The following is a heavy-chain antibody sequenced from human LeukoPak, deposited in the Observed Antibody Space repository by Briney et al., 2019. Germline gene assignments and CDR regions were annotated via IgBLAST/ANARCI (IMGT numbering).Heavy chain of an antibody. V-gene: IGHV3-21*01. J-gene: IGHJ4*02. CDR2: ISSSSSYI. D-gene: IGHD6-13*01. CDR1: GFTFSSYS. CDR3: ARGIAAACTGILGFDY. Sequence: PGGSLRLSCAASGFTFSSYSMNWVRQAPGKGLEWVSSISSSSSYIYYADSVKGRFTISRDNAKNSLYLQMNSLRAEDTAVYYCARGIAAACTGILGFDYWGQGTLVTVSS.